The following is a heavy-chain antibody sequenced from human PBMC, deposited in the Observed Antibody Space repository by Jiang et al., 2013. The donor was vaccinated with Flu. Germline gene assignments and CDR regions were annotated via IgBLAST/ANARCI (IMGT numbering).Heavy chain of an antibody. D-gene: IGHD5-24*01. Sequence: VQLLESGAEVKKPGESLKISCEGSGNSFMNYWIGWVRQTPGEGLEWMGITHPGYFDIRYSPSFQGQVTLSADKSINTAYLQWSRLQASDTAMYYCALAIDGNFYFDYWGQGTLVTVSS. CDR3: ALAIDGNFYFDY. CDR2: THPGYFDI. J-gene: IGHJ4*02. V-gene: IGHV5-51*01. CDR1: GNSFMNYW.